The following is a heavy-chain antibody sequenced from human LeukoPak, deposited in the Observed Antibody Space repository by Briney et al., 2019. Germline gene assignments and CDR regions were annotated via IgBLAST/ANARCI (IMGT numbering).Heavy chain of an antibody. Sequence: GESLKISCKGSGYLFSTSWIARGRQMPGKGLEWMGIVYPGDSGARYSPSFQGQVTMSADTSINTAYLQWSSLKASDTAIYYCARKSYYDSYQHAFDIWGQGTMVTVSS. V-gene: IGHV5-51*01. CDR1: GYLFSTSW. CDR3: ARKSYYDSYQHAFDI. CDR2: VYPGDSGA. J-gene: IGHJ3*02. D-gene: IGHD3-22*01.